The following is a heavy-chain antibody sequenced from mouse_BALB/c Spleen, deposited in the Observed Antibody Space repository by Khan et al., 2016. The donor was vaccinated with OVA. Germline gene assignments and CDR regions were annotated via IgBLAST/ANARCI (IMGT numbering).Heavy chain of an antibody. J-gene: IGHJ3*01. CDR3: ARGNGRERCAY. CDR2: ISTHYGDS. V-gene: IGHV1S137*01. Sequence: VQLVESGADIVRPGVSVKLSCKGSGYIFTDFSMHWVKQSPAKRLEWVGVISTHYGDSIYNQNFKGKATLTVDRSSSAAYLELARLTSEDSATYYGARGNGRERCAYWGQGTLVTVSA. CDR1: GYIFTDFS. D-gene: IGHD1-1*01.